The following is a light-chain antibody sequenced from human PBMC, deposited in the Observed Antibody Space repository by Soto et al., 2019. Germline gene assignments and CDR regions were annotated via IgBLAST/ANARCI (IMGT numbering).Light chain of an antibody. CDR2: DVT. V-gene: IGLV2-14*03. J-gene: IGLJ2*01. CDR1: SSDIGAYNY. Sequence: QSVLTQPASVSGSPGQSITISCTGTSSDIGAYNYVSWYQLHPGKAPKLIIFDVTYRPSGVSSRFSGSKSGNTASLTISGLQAEDGADYYCSSYSTRSTLFGGGTKLTAL. CDR3: SSYSTRSTL.